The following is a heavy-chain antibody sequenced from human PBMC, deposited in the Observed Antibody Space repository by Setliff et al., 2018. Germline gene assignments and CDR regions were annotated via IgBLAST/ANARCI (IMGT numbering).Heavy chain of an antibody. Sequence: PSETLSLTCTVSGGSISSGGYYWGWIRQPPGKGLEWIGSIYYSGSTYYNPSLKRRATISLDTSKNQFSLKLNSVTAADTAVYYCARDPVKQLVNWFDPWGQGTLVTVS. D-gene: IGHD3-10*01. V-gene: IGHV4-39*07. CDR2: IYYSGST. CDR1: GGSISSGGYY. J-gene: IGHJ5*02. CDR3: ARDPVKQLVNWFDP.